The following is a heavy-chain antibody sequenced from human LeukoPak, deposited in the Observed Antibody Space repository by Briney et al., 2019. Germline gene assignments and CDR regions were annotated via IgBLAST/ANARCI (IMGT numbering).Heavy chain of an antibody. J-gene: IGHJ4*02. CDR3: AKGKGAYYYDSSGGGFFDY. CDR1: GFTFDDYA. V-gene: IGHV3-9*01. D-gene: IGHD3-22*01. Sequence: PGGSLRLSCAASGFTFDDYAMPWVRQAPGKGLGWVSGISWNSGSIGYADSVKGRFTISRDNAKNSLYLQMNSLRAEDTALYYCAKGKGAYYYDSSGGGFFDYWGQGTLVTVSS. CDR2: ISWNSGSI.